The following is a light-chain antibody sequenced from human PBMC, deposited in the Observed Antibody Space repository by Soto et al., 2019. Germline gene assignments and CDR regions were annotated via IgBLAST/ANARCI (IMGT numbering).Light chain of an antibody. CDR3: QQYGSSAET. J-gene: IGKJ1*01. CDR2: RAS. Sequence: EIVLTQSPGTLSLSPGERATLSCRASQSVSSSYLAWYQQKPGQAPRLLIYRASSRAICIPDRLSGSESGTDVALTISRLEAEDFEVDYCQQYGSSAETFGQPTKLEIK. CDR1: QSVSSSY. V-gene: IGKV3-20*01.